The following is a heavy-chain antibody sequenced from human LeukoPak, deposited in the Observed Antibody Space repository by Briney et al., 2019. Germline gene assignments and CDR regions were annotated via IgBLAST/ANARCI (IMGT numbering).Heavy chain of an antibody. CDR2: MNPNSGNT. Sequence: ASVKVSCTASGYTFTSYDINWVRQATGQGLEWMGWMNPNSGNTGYAQKFQGRVTMTRNTSISTAYMELSSLRSEDTAVYYCARARTFGGVRAPNYWGQGTLVTVSS. D-gene: IGHD3-16*01. CDR3: ARARTFGGVRAPNY. J-gene: IGHJ4*02. CDR1: GYTFTSYD. V-gene: IGHV1-8*01.